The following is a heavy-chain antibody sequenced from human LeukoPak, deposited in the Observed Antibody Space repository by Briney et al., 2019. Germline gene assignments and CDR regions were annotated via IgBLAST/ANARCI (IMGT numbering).Heavy chain of an antibody. CDR1: GFTFSSFE. J-gene: IGHJ6*03. Sequence: PGGSLRLSCAASGFTFSSFEMNWVRQAPGKGLEWVSYISPSGSDMSYADSVKGRFSISRDNAKNSLYLQMNSLRAEDMALYYCAKDSERYYYYYYMDVWGKGTTVTVSS. CDR2: ISPSGSDM. CDR3: AKDSERYYYYYYMDV. V-gene: IGHV3-48*03.